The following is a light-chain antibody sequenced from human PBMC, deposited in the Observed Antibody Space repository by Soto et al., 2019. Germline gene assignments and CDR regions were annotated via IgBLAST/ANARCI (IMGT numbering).Light chain of an antibody. CDR2: RAS. CDR1: ESIGDW. J-gene: IGKJ1*01. Sequence: DIQMTQSPSTLSASVGDRVTITCRASESIGDWLAWYQQKPGKAPKLLIYRASNLEGGVPSRFSGRGSGTEFTLTISSLQPDDFATYYCQQYNSYSREFGQGTKVEIK. V-gene: IGKV1-5*03. CDR3: QQYNSYSRE.